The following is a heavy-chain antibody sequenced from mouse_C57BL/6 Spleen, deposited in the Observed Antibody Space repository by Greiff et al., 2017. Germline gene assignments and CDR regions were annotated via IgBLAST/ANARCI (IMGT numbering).Heavy chain of an antibody. CDR3: ARWGYGDYYAMDY. J-gene: IGHJ4*01. V-gene: IGHV5-4*03. CDR2: ISDGGSYT. Sequence: EVNVVESGGGLVKPGGSLKLSCAASGFTFSSYAMSWVRQTPEKRLEWVATISDGGSYTYYPDNVKGRFTISRDNAKNNLYLQMSHLKSEDTAMYYCARWGYGDYYAMDYWGQGTSVTVSS. CDR1: GFTFSSYA. D-gene: IGHD2-2*01.